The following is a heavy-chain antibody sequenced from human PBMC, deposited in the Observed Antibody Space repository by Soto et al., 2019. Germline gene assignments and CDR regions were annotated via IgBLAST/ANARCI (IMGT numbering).Heavy chain of an antibody. D-gene: IGHD3-3*01. Sequence: ASVKVSCKASGYTFTNYGITWVRQAPGQGLEWMGIINPSGGSTSYAQKFQGRVTMTRDTSTNTAYMELSSLRSEDTAVYYCATTTGYDFWSGYPTQFDYWGQGTLVTVSS. CDR1: GYTFTNYG. CDR2: INPSGGST. J-gene: IGHJ4*02. CDR3: ATTTGYDFWSGYPTQFDY. V-gene: IGHV1-46*01.